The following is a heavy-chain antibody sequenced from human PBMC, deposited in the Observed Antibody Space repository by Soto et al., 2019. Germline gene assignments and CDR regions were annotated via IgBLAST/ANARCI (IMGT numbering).Heavy chain of an antibody. V-gene: IGHV3-30-3*01. CDR1: GFTFSSYA. J-gene: IGHJ6*02. CDR2: ISYDGSNK. D-gene: IGHD6-19*01. CDR3: ARDSPGIAVAGTQRAYYYYGMDV. Sequence: SGVSLRLSCAASGFTFSSYAMHWVRQAPGKGLEWVAVISYDGSNKYYADSVKGRFTISRDNSKNTLYLQMNSLRAEDTAVYYCARDSPGIAVAGTQRAYYYYGMDVWGQGTTVTVSS.